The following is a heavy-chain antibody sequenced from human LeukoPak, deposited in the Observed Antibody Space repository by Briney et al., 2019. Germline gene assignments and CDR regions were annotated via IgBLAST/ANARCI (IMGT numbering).Heavy chain of an antibody. V-gene: IGHV1-69*01. Sequence: SVKVSCKASGCTFSSYAISWVRQAPGQGLEWMGGIIPICGTANYAQKFQGRVTIPADESTSTAYMELSSLRSEDTAVYYCARVAQMPRLFAYWGQGTLVTVSS. CDR3: ARVAQMPRLFAY. D-gene: IGHD2-2*01. CDR1: GCTFSSYA. J-gene: IGHJ4*02. CDR2: IIPICGTA.